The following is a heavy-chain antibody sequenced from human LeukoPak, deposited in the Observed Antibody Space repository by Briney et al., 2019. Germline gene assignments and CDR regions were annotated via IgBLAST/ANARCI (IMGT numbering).Heavy chain of an antibody. D-gene: IGHD3-16*02. V-gene: IGHV4-4*02. CDR1: GGSITTTNF. CDR2: ISLRGRT. CDR3: ARVRGLGVITPYFDY. Sequence: PSETLSLTCGVSGGSITTTNFWSWVRQPPGGGLEWIGEISLRGRTQYNPSLKSRVNISIDESKNHLYLSLASVTAADTAVYYCARVRGLGVITPYFDYWGQGALVTVSS. J-gene: IGHJ4*02.